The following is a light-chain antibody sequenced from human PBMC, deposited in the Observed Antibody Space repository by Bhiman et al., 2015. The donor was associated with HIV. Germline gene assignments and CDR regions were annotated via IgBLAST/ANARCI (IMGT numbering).Light chain of an antibody. CDR2: DDN. CDR1: SSTIGAGYD. V-gene: IGLV1-40*01. Sequence: QSVLTQPPSVSGAPGQSVTISCTGSSSTIGAGYDVHWYQQVPGSAPKLLIYDDNIRPSGVPDRFSDSKSGTSASLAITGLQAEDEADYYCLSYDSSLNYYVFGTGTKVTVL. J-gene: IGLJ1*01. CDR3: LSYDSSLNYYV.